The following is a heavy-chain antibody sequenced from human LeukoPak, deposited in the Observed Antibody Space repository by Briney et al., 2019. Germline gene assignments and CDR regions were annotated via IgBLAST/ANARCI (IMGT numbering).Heavy chain of an antibody. D-gene: IGHD3-10*01. CDR1: GFTFSSYS. J-gene: IGHJ5*02. CDR3: ARLWFGKLSLP. CDR2: ISSSSSYI. Sequence: GGSLRLSCATSGFTFSSYSMNWVRQPPGKGLEWVSSISSSSSYIYYADSVKGRFTISRDNAKNSLYLQMNSLRAEDTAVYYCARLWFGKLSLPWGQGTLVTVSS. V-gene: IGHV3-21*01.